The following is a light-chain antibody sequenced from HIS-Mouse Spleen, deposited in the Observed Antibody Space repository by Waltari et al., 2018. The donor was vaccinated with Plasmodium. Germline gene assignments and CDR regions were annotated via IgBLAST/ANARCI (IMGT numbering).Light chain of an antibody. CDR1: AFPKKY. J-gene: IGLJ3*02. Sequence: SYELTQPPSVSVSPGQTARITCSGDAFPKKYAYWYQQKSGQAPVLVIYEDSKRPSGIPVRLSCSSSGTMATLTISGAQVEDEADYYCYSTDSSGNHRVFGGGTKLTVL. CDR2: EDS. V-gene: IGLV3-10*01. CDR3: YSTDSSGNHRV.